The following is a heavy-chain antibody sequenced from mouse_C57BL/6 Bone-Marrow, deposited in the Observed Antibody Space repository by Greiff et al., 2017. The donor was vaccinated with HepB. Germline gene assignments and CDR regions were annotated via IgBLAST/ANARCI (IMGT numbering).Heavy chain of an antibody. CDR2: IYPGDGDT. V-gene: IGHV1-80*01. CDR3: ARRGDYGGCFDY. D-gene: IGHD1-1*01. Sequence: QVQLQQSGAELVKPGASVKISCKASGYAFSSYWMNWVKQRPGKGLEWIGQIYPGDGDTNYNGKFKGKATLTADTSSSTAYMQLSSLTSEDSAVYFCARRGDYGGCFDYWGQGTTLTVSS. CDR1: GYAFSSYW. J-gene: IGHJ2*01.